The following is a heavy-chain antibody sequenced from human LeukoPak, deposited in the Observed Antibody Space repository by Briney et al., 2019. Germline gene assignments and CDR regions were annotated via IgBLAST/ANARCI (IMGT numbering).Heavy chain of an antibody. CDR1: GFTFSRNG. CDR2: IWFDGSNT. J-gene: IGHJ4*02. D-gene: IGHD5-24*01. V-gene: IGHV3-33*01. CDR3: ARAIGSWGYNYLDY. Sequence: PGRSLRLSCAASGFTFSRNGMHWVRQAPGKVLDWVAVIWFDGSNTYYADSVRGRFTISIDNSKNTLYLQMNSLRAEDTALYYCARAIGSWGYNYLDYWGQGALVTVSS.